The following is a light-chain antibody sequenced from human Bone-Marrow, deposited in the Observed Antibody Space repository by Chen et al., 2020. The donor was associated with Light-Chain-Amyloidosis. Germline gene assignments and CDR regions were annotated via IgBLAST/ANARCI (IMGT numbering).Light chain of an antibody. V-gene: IGLV3-21*02. CDR2: DDS. CDR3: QVWDRSSDRPV. J-gene: IGLJ3*02. CDR1: NIGSTS. Sequence: SYVLTQPSSVSVAPGQTATIACGGNNIGSTSVHWYQQTPGQAPLLVVYDDSDRPSGIPERLSCSNSGTTATLTISRVEAGDEADYYGQVWDRSSDRPVFGGGTKLTVL.